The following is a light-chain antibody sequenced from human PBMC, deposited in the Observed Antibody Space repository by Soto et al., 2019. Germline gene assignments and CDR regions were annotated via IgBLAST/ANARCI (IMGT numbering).Light chain of an antibody. CDR3: QQYGRSPPWT. CDR1: ETVATN. J-gene: IGKJ1*01. Sequence: EVLMTQSPATLSLSPGERATLSCWASETVATNLAWYQQKPGQAPRLLISGASTRATGIPDRFSGSGSGTDFTLTISRLEPEDFAVYYCQQYGRSPPWTFGQGTKVEIK. V-gene: IGKV3-20*01. CDR2: GAS.